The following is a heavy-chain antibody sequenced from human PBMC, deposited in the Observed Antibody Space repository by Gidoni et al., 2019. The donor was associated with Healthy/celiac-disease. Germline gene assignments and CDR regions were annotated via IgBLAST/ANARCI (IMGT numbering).Heavy chain of an antibody. CDR1: GGTFSSYA. Sequence: QVQLVQSGAEVKKPGSSVKVSCKASGGTFSSYASSWVRQAPGQGLEWMGGIIPIFGTANYAQKFQGRVTITADESTRTAYMELSSLRSEDTAVYYCARDQGYCSGGSCYSIIGANWFDPWGQGTLVTVSS. CDR2: IIPIFGTA. J-gene: IGHJ5*02. D-gene: IGHD2-15*01. CDR3: ARDQGYCSGGSCYSIIGANWFDP. V-gene: IGHV1-69*01.